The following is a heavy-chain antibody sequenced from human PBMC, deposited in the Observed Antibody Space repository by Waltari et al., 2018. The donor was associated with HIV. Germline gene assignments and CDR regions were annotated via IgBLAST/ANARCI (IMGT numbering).Heavy chain of an antibody. D-gene: IGHD2-2*01. CDR1: GFSVSDNY. CDR3: ARALTRGLWDS. V-gene: IGHV3-53*01. CDR2: GYLGGST. Sequence: VQLVESGGGLIQPGGSLSLSCAASGFSVSDNYMSWVRQAPGKRPGWVAVGYLGGSTDCADAVRGRFTTSIDESKNMLDLQRNGLRAEDTAVYYCARALTRGLWDSWGQGTLVSVSS. J-gene: IGHJ4*02.